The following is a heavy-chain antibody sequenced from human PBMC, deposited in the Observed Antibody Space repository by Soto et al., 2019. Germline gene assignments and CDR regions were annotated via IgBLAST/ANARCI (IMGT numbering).Heavy chain of an antibody. V-gene: IGHV3-74*01. J-gene: IGHJ5*02. CDR3: ARDMYSSSTRYNWFDP. Sequence: GSLRLSCAASGFTFSSYWMHRVRQAPGKGLVWVSRINSDGSSTSYADSVKGRFTISRDNAKNTLYLQMNSLRAEDTAVYYCARDMYSSSTRYNWFDPWGQGTLVTVSS. D-gene: IGHD6-6*01. CDR2: INSDGSST. CDR1: GFTFSSYW.